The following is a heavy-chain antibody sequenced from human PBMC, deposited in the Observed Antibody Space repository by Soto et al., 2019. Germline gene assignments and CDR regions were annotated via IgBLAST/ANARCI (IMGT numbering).Heavy chain of an antibody. CDR3: ASCVAVAGFIDY. J-gene: IGHJ4*02. V-gene: IGHV4-39*01. CDR1: GGSISSSSYY. Sequence: QLQLQESGPGLVKPSETLSLTCTVSGGSISSSSYYWGWIRQPPGKGLEWIGSIYYSGSTYYNPSLKSLVTISVDTSKNQFCLKVSYVSAAATAVYYCASCVAVAGFIDYWGQGTLVTVAS. CDR2: IYYSGST. D-gene: IGHD6-19*01.